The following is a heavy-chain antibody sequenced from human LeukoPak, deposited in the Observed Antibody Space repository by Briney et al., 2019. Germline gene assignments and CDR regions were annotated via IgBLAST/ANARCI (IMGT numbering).Heavy chain of an antibody. CDR3: AKTRSTSYFRGVMPSKDGFDI. J-gene: IGHJ3*02. CDR1: GGSVRGYY. V-gene: IGHV4-34*01. D-gene: IGHD2/OR15-2a*01. CDR2: INHSGST. Sequence: SETLSLTCGVYGGSVRGYYWSWIRQPPGKGLEWIGEINHSGSTNYNPSLKSRVTISVDTSKNQFSLKLTSVTAADTAVFYCAKTRSTSYFRGVMPSKDGFDIWGHGTMVTVSS.